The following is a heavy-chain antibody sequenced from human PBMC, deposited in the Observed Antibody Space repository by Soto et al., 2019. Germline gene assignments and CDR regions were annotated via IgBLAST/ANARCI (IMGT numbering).Heavy chain of an antibody. CDR2: ISYDGSNK. CDR1: GFTFSSYC. V-gene: IGHV3-30-3*01. Sequence: QVQLVESGGGVVQPGRSLRLSCAASGFTFSSYCIEWVRQAPGKGLEWVAVISYDGSNKYYADPVKGRFTISRDNSKNTAYLQMNSLRAEDTAVFYCAREWSTSGDLDYWGQGTLVIVSS. CDR3: AREWSTSGDLDY. D-gene: IGHD3-10*01. J-gene: IGHJ4*02.